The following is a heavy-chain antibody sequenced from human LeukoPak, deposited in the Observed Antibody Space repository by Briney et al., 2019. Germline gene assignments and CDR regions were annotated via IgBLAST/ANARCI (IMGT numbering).Heavy chain of an antibody. D-gene: IGHD2-2*01. J-gene: IGHJ4*02. CDR1: GYSFTSYW. CDR3: ARRPAGYCSSNSCHSFDY. V-gene: IGHV5-51*01. CDR2: IYPGDSDT. Sequence: PGESLKISCKGSGYSFTSYWIGWVRQMPGKGLEWMGVIYPGDSDTRYSPSFQGQVTISADKSISTAYLQWSSLKASDTAMYYCARRPAGYCSSNSCHSFDYWGQGTLVTVSS.